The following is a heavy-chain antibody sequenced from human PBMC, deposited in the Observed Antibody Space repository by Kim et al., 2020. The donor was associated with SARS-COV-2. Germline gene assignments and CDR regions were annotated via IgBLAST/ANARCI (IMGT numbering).Heavy chain of an antibody. CDR3: ARGRYSNYRFDP. D-gene: IGHD4-4*01. V-gene: IGHV4-31*02. J-gene: IGHJ5*02. Sequence: YNPSLQSRVTLSVDTSKNQYSLKLSSVTAADTAVYYCARGRYSNYRFDPWGQGTLVTVSS.